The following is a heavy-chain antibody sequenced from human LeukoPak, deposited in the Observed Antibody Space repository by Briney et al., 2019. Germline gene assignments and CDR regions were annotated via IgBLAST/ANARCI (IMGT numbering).Heavy chain of an antibody. CDR1: GGSISSYY. J-gene: IGHJ4*02. Sequence: PSETLSLTCTVSGGSISSYYWSWIRQPPGKGLEWIGYIYYSGSTNHNPSLKSRVTISVDTSKNQFSLKLSSVTAADTAVYYCARERIAVAGGYYFDYWGQGTLVTVSS. D-gene: IGHD6-19*01. CDR2: IYYSGST. V-gene: IGHV4-59*01. CDR3: ARERIAVAGGYYFDY.